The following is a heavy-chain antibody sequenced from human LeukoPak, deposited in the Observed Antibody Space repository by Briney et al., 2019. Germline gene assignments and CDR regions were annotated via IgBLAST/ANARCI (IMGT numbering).Heavy chain of an antibody. CDR2: ISGDGGST. D-gene: IGHD2-2*02. CDR1: GFTFDDYA. CDR3: AKDYSHCSSTSCYISYFDY. Sequence: GGSLRLSCAASGFTFDDYAMHWVRQAPGKGLEWVSLISGDGGSTYYADSVKGRFTISRDNSENSLYLQMNSLRTEDTALYYCAKDYSHCSSTSCYISYFDYWGQGTLVTVSS. J-gene: IGHJ4*02. V-gene: IGHV3-43*02.